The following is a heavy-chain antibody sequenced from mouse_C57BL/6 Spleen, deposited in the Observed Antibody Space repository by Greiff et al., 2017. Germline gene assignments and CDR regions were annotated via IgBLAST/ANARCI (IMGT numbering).Heavy chain of an antibody. Sequence: VKVVESGPGLVAPSQSLSITCTVSGFSLTSYGVHWVRQPPGKGLEWLVVIWSDGSTTYNSALKSRLSISKDNSKSQVFLKMNSLQTDDTAMYYCARHEGLRHAMDYWGQGTSVTVSS. V-gene: IGHV2-6-1*01. J-gene: IGHJ4*01. CDR1: GFSLTSYG. CDR2: IWSDGST. D-gene: IGHD2-4*01. CDR3: ARHEGLRHAMDY.